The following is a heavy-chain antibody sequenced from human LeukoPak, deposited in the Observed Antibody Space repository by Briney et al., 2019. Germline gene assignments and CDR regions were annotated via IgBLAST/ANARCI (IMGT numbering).Heavy chain of an antibody. D-gene: IGHD3-10*01. V-gene: IGHV3-30*02. CDR2: IRYDGSNK. J-gene: IGHJ4*02. CDR1: GFTFSSYG. CDR3: AIDGFGELLTYYFDY. Sequence: GGSLRLSCAASGFTFSSYGMHWVRQAPGKGLEWVAFIRYDGSNKYYADSVKGRFTISRDNSKNTLYLQMNSLRAEDTAVYYCAIDGFGELLTYYFDYWGQGNLVTVSS.